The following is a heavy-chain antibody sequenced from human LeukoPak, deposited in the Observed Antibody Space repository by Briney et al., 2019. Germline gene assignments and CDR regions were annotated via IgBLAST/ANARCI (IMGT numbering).Heavy chain of an antibody. Sequence: GGSLRLSCAASGFTFSSYSMNWVRQAPGKGLEWVSYISSSSSTIYYADSVKGRFTISRDNAKNSLYLQMNSLRDEDTAVYYCARDQRFGAAAGSFDYWGQGTLVTVSS. D-gene: IGHD6-13*01. CDR2: ISSSSSTI. CDR1: GFTFSSYS. CDR3: ARDQRFGAAAGSFDY. J-gene: IGHJ4*02. V-gene: IGHV3-48*02.